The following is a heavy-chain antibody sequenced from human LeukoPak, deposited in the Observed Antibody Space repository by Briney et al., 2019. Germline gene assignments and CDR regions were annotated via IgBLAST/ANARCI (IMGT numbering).Heavy chain of an antibody. CDR3: ARDQPGTYTLSGA. CDR2: ISYDGSSI. D-gene: IGHD1-14*01. CDR1: GFAFSSYA. V-gene: IGHV3-30-3*01. Sequence: GRPLRLSCAASGFAFSSYAMHWVRQAPGKGLEGVAFISYDGSSIYYADSVKGRFTISRDNSKNTLYLQMNSLRAEDTAVYFCARDQPGTYTLSGAWGQGTLVTVSS. J-gene: IGHJ5*02.